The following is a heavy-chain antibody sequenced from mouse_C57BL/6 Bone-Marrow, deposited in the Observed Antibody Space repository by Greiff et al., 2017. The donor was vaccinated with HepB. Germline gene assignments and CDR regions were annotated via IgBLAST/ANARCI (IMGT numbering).Heavy chain of an antibody. CDR2: IDPANGNT. CDR1: GFNIKNTY. CDR3: ARGAPPRPSSFAY. D-gene: IGHD3-2*02. V-gene: IGHV14-3*01. Sequence: EVQRVESVAELVRPGASVKLSCTASGFNIKNTYMHWVKQRPEQGLEWIGRIDPANGNTKYAPKFQGKATITADTSSNTAYLQLSSLTSEDTAIYYCARGAPPRPSSFAYWGQGTLVTVSA. J-gene: IGHJ3*01.